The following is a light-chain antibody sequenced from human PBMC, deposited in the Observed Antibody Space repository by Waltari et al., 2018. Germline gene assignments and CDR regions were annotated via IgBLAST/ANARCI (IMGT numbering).Light chain of an antibody. CDR3: QHYESLPVT. J-gene: IGKJ1*01. Sequence: EIVLTQSPGPLSLSPGERATLSCRAKQHISKYLAWYQQKPGQAPRLLIYHPSSRAAGIPDRFSGSGSGTDFSLTISRLEPADFAVYYCQHYESLPVTFGQGTKVEIK. V-gene: IGKV3-20*01. CDR2: HPS. CDR1: QHISKY.